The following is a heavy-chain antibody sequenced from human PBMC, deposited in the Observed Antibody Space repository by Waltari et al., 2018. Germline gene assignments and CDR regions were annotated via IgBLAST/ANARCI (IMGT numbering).Heavy chain of an antibody. J-gene: IGHJ4*02. Sequence: QLQLQESGPGLVKPSETLSLTCTVSGGSISSSSYYWGWIRQPQGKGLEWIGSIYYSGSTDYNPSLKSRVTISVDTSKNQFSLKLSSVTAADTAVYYCARQYSSLVLRVGYYFDYWGQGTLVTVSS. CDR1: GGSISSSSYY. D-gene: IGHD6-19*01. CDR2: IYYSGST. V-gene: IGHV4-39*07. CDR3: ARQYSSLVLRVGYYFDY.